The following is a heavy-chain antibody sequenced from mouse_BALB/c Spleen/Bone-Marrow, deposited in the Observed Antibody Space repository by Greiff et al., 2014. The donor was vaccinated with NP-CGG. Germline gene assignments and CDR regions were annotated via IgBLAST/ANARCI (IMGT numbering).Heavy chain of an antibody. CDR3: AREVDGWYYFDY. J-gene: IGHJ2*01. Sequence: DVQLVESGGGLVKPGGSLKLSCAASGFTFSSYAMSWVRQTPEKRLEWVASISSGGSTYYPDSVKGRFTISRDNARNILNLQMSSLRSEDTAMYYCAREVDGWYYFDYWGQGTTLTVSS. D-gene: IGHD2-3*01. V-gene: IGHV5-6-5*01. CDR1: GFTFSSYA. CDR2: ISSGGST.